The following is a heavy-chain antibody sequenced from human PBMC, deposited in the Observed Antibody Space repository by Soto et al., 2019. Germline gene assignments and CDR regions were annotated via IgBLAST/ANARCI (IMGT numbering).Heavy chain of an antibody. CDR3: AKDEVRTPSLYAMDV. V-gene: IGHV3-30*18. CDR1: GFTFSTYG. D-gene: IGHD3-10*01. J-gene: IGHJ6*02. Sequence: GGSLRLSCAASGFTFSTYGMHWVRQAPGKGLEWVALISYDGSNRNSADSVKGRFTISRDNSKNTLHLQMNSLRVEDTAVYYCAKDEVRTPSLYAMDVWGQGTTVTVSS. CDR2: ISYDGSNR.